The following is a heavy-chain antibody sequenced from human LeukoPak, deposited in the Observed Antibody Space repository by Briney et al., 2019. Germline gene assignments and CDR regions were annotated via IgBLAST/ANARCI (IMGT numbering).Heavy chain of an antibody. CDR1: GYTFTSYY. D-gene: IGHD6-19*01. V-gene: IGHV1-46*01. CDR2: INPSGGST. Sequence: GASVKVSCKASGYTFTSYYMHWVRQAPGQGLEWMGIINPSGGSTSYAQKFQGRVTMTRDMSTSTVYMELSSLRSEDTAVYYCARRLDTPVAGKGELGYWGQGSLVTVSS. J-gene: IGHJ4*02. CDR3: ARRLDTPVAGKGELGY.